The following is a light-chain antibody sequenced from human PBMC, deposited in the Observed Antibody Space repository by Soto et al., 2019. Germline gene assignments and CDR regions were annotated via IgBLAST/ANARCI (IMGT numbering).Light chain of an antibody. V-gene: IGLV1-51*01. J-gene: IGLJ2*01. CDR2: DGN. CDR3: GTWDNSLVV. Sequence: QSALTQPPSVSAAPGQKVTISCSGSSSNIENNYISWYQQLPGAAPKLLVYDGNKRPSVIADRFSGSKSGTAATLSITGLPTGDDADYYCGTWDNSLVVFGGGTKLTVL. CDR1: SSNIENNY.